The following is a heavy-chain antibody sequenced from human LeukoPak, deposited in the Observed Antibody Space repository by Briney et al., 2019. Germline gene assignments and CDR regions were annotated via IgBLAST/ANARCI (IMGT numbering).Heavy chain of an antibody. D-gene: IGHD3-22*01. CDR3: ARGEKYYYDSSGYYCDY. V-gene: IGHV4-34*01. J-gene: IGHJ4*02. CDR2: INHSGST. Sequence: SETLSLTCAVYGGSFSGYYWSWIRQPPGKGLEWIGEINHSGSTNYNPSLKRRVTISVDTSKNQFSLKLSSVTAADTAVYYCARGEKYYYDSSGYYCDYWGQGTLVTVSS. CDR1: GGSFSGYY.